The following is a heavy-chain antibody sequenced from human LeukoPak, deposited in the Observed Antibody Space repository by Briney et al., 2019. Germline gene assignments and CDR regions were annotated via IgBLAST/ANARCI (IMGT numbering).Heavy chain of an antibody. CDR2: ISGSGDST. V-gene: IGHV3-23*01. D-gene: IGHD7-27*01. CDR3: ARDLAWGAFDY. CDR1: GFTFSIYG. Sequence: PGVTLRLSCAASGFTFSIYGMSWVRQAPGKGLEWVSAISGSGDSTYYADSVKGRFTISRDNSKNTLYLLMNSLRVEDTAVYHCARDLAWGAFDYWGQGTLVTVSS. J-gene: IGHJ4*02.